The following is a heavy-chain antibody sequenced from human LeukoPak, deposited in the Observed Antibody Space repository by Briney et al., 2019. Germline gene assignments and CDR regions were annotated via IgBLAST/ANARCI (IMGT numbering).Heavy chain of an antibody. CDR1: GFTFNSYS. V-gene: IGHV3-21*01. D-gene: IGHD6-6*01. J-gene: IGHJ4*02. CDR3: ARDYAARRGRGHLDY. CDR2: ITSSSDYI. Sequence: PGGSLRLSCAASGFTFNSYSVNWVRQAPGKGLEWVSSITSSSDYIYHADSVKGRFTISRDNAKNSLFLQMNSLRAEDAAVYYCARDYAARRGRGHLDYWGQGTLVAVSS.